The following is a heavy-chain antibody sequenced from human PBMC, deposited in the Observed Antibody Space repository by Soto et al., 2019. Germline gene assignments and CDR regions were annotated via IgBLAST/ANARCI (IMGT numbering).Heavy chain of an antibody. J-gene: IGHJ3*02. V-gene: IGHV4-39*01. CDR3: ARHEDYYDCSGYYFHYAFDI. CDR1: GGSIISSSYY. Sequence: PENMCLTCTVSGGSIISSSYYWGWIRQPPGKGLEWIGSIYYSGSTYYNPSLKSRVTISVDTSKNQFYLKLSSVNAADTAVYYCARHEDYYDCSGYYFHYAFDIWGQGTMVT. D-gene: IGHD3-22*01. CDR2: IYYSGST.